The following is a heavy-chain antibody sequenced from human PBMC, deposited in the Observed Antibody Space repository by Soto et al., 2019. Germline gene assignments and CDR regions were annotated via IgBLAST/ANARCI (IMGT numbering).Heavy chain of an antibody. Sequence: EVQLLESGGGLVQPGGSLRLSCAASGFIFSNYAMNWVRQAPGEGLEWVSGITTTGVTSYYTDSVRGRFTISRDNSKNTLYLQMNRLRADDTAVYFCAKDQRAPYYGDYRAFDLWGQGTLVTVSS. CDR3: AKDQRAPYYGDYRAFDL. CDR1: GFIFSNYA. CDR2: ITTTGVTS. J-gene: IGHJ3*01. V-gene: IGHV3-23*01. D-gene: IGHD4-17*01.